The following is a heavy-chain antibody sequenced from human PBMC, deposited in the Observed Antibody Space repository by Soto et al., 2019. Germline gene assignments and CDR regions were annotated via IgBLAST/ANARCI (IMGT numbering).Heavy chain of an antibody. J-gene: IGHJ3*01. D-gene: IGHD3-16*01. CDR3: ARGGEAAIFAV. CDR2: IYHSGST. V-gene: IGHV4-30-2*01. CDR1: CVSLRRGAYS. Sequence: CDVSCVSLRRGAYSWSWFRQPPGKGLEWIGYIYHSGSTYYNPSLKSRVTISVDRSKNQFSLKLSSVTAADTAVYYCARGGEAAIFAVWGQGTMVT.